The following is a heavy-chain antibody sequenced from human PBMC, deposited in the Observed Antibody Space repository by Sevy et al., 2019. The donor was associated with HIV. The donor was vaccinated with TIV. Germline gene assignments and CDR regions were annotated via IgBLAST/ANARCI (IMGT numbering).Heavy chain of an antibody. V-gene: IGHV4-39*01. CDR1: GGSISSRDYY. D-gene: IGHD1-26*01. CDR3: ARREGRTSSGWGPDH. J-gene: IGHJ4*02. CDR2: VYYAGHT. Sequence: SETLSLTCSVSGGSISSRDYYWGWIRQPPGKGLEWIGSVYYAGHTYYTPSLKSRVTISGDTSKNQFSLKMTSVTATDTAIYYCARREGRTSSGWGPDHWGQGTLVTVSS.